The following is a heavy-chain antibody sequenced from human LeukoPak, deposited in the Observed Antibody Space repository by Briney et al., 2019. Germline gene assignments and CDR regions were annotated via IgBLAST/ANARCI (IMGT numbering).Heavy chain of an antibody. CDR2: INPIIGDT. V-gene: IGHV1-2*02. D-gene: IGHD3-9*01. Sequence: ASVEVSCKATGYTFTDYYMHWVRQAPGQGLEWMGWINPIIGDTNYAQKFQGRVTMTRDTSISTAYMELSSLRSDDTAVYYCASPDYDSLTGHYFTFGYWGQGSLVTVSS. CDR1: GYTFTDYY. CDR3: ASPDYDSLTGHYFTFGY. J-gene: IGHJ4*01.